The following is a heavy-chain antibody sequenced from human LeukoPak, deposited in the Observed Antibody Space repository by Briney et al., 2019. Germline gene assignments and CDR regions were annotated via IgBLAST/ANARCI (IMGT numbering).Heavy chain of an antibody. J-gene: IGHJ4*02. D-gene: IGHD3-10*01. V-gene: IGHV3-23*01. CDR2: ISGSGGST. CDR3: AKDELWFGELLPFDY. CDR1: GFTVSSTY. Sequence: PGGSLRLSCVASGFTVSSTYMSWVRQAPGKGLEWVSAISGSGGSTYYADSVKGRFTISRDNSKNTLYLQMNSLRAEDTAVYYCAKDELWFGELLPFDYWGQGTLVTVSS.